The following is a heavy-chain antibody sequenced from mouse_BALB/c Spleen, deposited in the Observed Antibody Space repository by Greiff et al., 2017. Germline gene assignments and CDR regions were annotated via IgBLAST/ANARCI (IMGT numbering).Heavy chain of an antibody. Sequence: VQLQQPGAELVKPGASVKLSCKASGYTFTNYWMHWVKQRPGQGLEWIGEINPSNGRTNYNEKFKSKATLTVDKSSSTAYMQLSSLTSEDSAVYYCALNFYLDYGGQGTTLTVSS. CDR3: ALNFYLDY. V-gene: IGHV1S81*02. J-gene: IGHJ2*01. D-gene: IGHD1-3*01. CDR1: GYTFTNYW. CDR2: INPSNGRT.